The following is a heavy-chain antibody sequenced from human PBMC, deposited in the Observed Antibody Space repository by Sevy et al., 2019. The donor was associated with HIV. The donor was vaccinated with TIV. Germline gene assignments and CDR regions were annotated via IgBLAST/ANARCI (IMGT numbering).Heavy chain of an antibody. D-gene: IGHD6-13*01. CDR3: ARGSPYSSSWYVWYFDL. CDR2: RSYDGSNK. V-gene: IGHV3-30-3*01. CDR1: GFTFSSYA. J-gene: IGHJ2*01. Sequence: GESLKISCAASGFTFSSYAMHWVRQAPGKGLEWVAVRSYDGSNKYYADSVKGRFTISRDNSKNTLYLQMNSLRAEDTAVYYCARGSPYSSSWYVWYFDLWGRGTLVTVSS.